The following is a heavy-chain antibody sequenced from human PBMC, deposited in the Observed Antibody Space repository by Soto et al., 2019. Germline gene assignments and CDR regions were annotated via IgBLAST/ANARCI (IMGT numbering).Heavy chain of an antibody. CDR2: IYWDGDR. D-gene: IGHD2-21*02. J-gene: IGHJ6*02. CDR1: GFSLSTGGMG. Sequence: QITLKESGPTLVKPTQTLTLTCTFSGFSLSTGGMGVGWIRQPPGKALEWLALIYWDGDRRYRPSLMSRPTIAKDTSKNQVVLTMTNMDPVDTATYYCVHSRCGGDCLQSYSSHYYYGMDIWGQGTTVTVSS. CDR3: VHSRCGGDCLQSYSSHYYYGMDI. V-gene: IGHV2-5*02.